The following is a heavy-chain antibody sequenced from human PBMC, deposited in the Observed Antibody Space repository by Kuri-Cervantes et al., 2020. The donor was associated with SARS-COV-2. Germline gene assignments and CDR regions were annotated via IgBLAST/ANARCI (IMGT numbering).Heavy chain of an antibody. CDR1: GGSISSHY. Sequence: SETLSLTCTVSGGSISSHYWSWIRQPPGKGLEWIGYIYHSGSTYYNPSLKSRVTISVDRSKNQFSLKLSSVTAAGTAVYYCARDLGLTTGELEWYYWGQGTLVTVSS. CDR2: IYHSGST. J-gene: IGHJ4*02. CDR3: ARDLGLTTGELEWYY. V-gene: IGHV4-59*11. D-gene: IGHD3-3*01.